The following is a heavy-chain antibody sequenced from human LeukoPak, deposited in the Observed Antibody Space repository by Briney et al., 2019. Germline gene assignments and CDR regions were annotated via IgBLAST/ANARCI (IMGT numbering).Heavy chain of an antibody. D-gene: IGHD6-19*01. J-gene: IGHJ4*02. Sequence: PGGSLRLSCAAFTFTFSSYAMHWVRQAPGKGLEWVAVISYDGSNEYYADSVKGRFTISRDNSTNTLYLQMNSLRAEDTAVYYCARDPTIFIAVAGTNYFDYWGPGTLVTVSS. CDR1: TFTFSSYA. CDR3: ARDPTIFIAVAGTNYFDY. V-gene: IGHV3-30*04. CDR2: ISYDGSNE.